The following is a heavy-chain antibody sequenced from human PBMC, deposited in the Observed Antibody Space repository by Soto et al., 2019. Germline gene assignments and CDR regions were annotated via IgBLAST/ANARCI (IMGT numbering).Heavy chain of an antibody. D-gene: IGHD6-19*01. CDR1: GGSFSGYY. CDR2: INHSGST. CDR3: ARGSEQWLVQGWFDP. Sequence: SETLSLTCAVYGGSFSGYYWSWIRQPPGKGLEWIGEINHSGSTNYNPSLKSRVTISVGTSKNQFSLKLSSVTAADTAVYYCARGSEQWLVQGWFDPWGQGTLVTVSS. V-gene: IGHV4-34*01. J-gene: IGHJ5*02.